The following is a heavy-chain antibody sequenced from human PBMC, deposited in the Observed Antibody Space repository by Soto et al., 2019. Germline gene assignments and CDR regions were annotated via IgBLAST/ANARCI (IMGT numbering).Heavy chain of an antibody. CDR3: ARDRVLQNWFDP. CDR1: GYTFTSYY. D-gene: IGHD3-10*01. V-gene: IGHV1-46*01. CDR2: INPSGGST. Sequence: GASVKVSCKASGYTFTSYYMHWVGQAPGQGLEWMGIINPSGGSTSYAQKFQGRVTMTRDTSTSTVYMELSSLRSEDTAVYYCARDRVLQNWFDPRGQGTLVTVSS. J-gene: IGHJ5*02.